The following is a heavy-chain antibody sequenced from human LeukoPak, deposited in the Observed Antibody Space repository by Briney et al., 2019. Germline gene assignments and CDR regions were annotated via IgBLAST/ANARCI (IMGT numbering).Heavy chain of an antibody. CDR2: KNPNSGNT. CDR1: GYTFTSYD. Sequence: ASVKVSCKASGYTFTSYDINWVRQATGRGLEWMGWKNPNSGNTGYAQKFQGRVTITRNTSISTAYMELSSLRSEDTAVYYCARVVAAAGELYYYYMDVWGKGTTVTVSS. J-gene: IGHJ6*03. D-gene: IGHD6-13*01. CDR3: ARVVAAAGELYYYYMDV. V-gene: IGHV1-8*03.